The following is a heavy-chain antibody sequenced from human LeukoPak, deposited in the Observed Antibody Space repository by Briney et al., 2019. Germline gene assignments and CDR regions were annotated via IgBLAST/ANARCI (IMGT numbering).Heavy chain of an antibody. CDR1: GFTFSSYA. D-gene: IGHD6-13*01. CDR3: AKAPRGAAGTYYGMDV. CDR2: ISGSGGST. V-gene: IGHV3-23*01. Sequence: GGSLRLSCAASGFTFSSYAMSWVRQAPGKGLEWVSAISGSGGSTYYADSVKGRFTISRDNSKNTLYLQMNSLRAEDTAVYYCAKAPRGAAGTYYGMDVWGQGTTVTVSS. J-gene: IGHJ6*02.